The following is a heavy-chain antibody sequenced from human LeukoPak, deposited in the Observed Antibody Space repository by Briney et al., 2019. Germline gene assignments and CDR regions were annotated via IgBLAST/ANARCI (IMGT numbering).Heavy chain of an antibody. V-gene: IGHV1-2*02. D-gene: IGHD2-15*01. Sequence: ASVKVSCKASGYTFTGYYMHWVRQAPGQGLEWMGWINPYSGGTNYAQKFQGRVTMTRDTSISTAYMELSRLRSDDTAVYYCARVPRGYCSGGSCYTPGYFQHWGQGTLVTVSS. CDR1: GYTFTGYY. CDR2: INPYSGGT. CDR3: ARVPRGYCSGGSCYTPGYFQH. J-gene: IGHJ1*01.